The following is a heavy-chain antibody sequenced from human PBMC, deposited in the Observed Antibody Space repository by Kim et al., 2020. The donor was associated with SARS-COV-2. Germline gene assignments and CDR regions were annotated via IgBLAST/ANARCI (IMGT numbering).Heavy chain of an antibody. CDR2: IRVSGQST. CDR3: AKRRTSGWLREDFDF. CDR1: GFTFTTYG. D-gene: IGHD6-19*01. J-gene: IGHJ4*02. Sequence: GGSLRLSCVASGFTFTTYGMSWVRQAPGKGLEWVSLIRVSGQSTYYLDSVKGRFTVSRDNSKNTVYLHMNGLTADDTAIYFCAKRRTSGWLREDFDFWGQGTLVTVSS. V-gene: IGHV3-23*01.